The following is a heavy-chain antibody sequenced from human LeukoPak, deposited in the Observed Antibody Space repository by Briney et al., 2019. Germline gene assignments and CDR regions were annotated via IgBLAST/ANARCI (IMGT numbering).Heavy chain of an antibody. Sequence: SVKVSCKASGGTFSSYAISWVRQAPGQGLEWMGRIIPIFGTANYAQKFQGRVTITTDESTSTAYMELSSLRSEDTAVYYFARDGRVGSSWYYYYYMDVWGKGTTVTVSS. V-gene: IGHV1-69*05. CDR1: GGTFSSYA. CDR3: ARDGRVGSSWYYYYYMDV. J-gene: IGHJ6*03. D-gene: IGHD6-13*01. CDR2: IIPIFGTA.